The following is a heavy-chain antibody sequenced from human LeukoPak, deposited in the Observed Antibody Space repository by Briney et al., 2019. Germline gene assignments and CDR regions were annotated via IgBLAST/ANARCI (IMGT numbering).Heavy chain of an antibody. J-gene: IGHJ6*03. CDR2: IIPIFGTA. D-gene: IGHD2-15*01. CDR1: GGTFSSYA. CDR3: ARGSDIVVVEGPRYYYYMDV. V-gene: IGHV1-69*05. Sequence: ASVKVSCKASGGTFSSYAISWVRQAPGQGLEWMGGIIPIFGTANYAQKFQGRVTITTDESTSTAYMELSSLRSEDTAVYYCARGSDIVVVEGPRYYYYMDVWGKGTTVTVSS.